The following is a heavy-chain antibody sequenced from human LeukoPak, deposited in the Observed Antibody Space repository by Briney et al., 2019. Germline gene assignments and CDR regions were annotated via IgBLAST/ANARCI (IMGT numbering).Heavy chain of an antibody. D-gene: IGHD3-3*01. CDR2: IHSSGST. Sequence: SETLSLTCTVSGGSVTSYYWSWIRQPPGKGLEWIGHIHSSGSTNYNPSLKSRVSMSVDTSKNQFSLKLSSVTAADTAVYYCARQYDFWSGLFDYWGQGILVTVSS. J-gene: IGHJ4*02. V-gene: IGHV4-59*08. CDR3: ARQYDFWSGLFDY. CDR1: GGSVTSYY.